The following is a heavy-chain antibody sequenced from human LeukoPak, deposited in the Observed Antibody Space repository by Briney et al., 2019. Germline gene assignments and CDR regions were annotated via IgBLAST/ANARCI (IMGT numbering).Heavy chain of an antibody. CDR1: GYTFTRYY. CDR3: AKARYCDGSSYYSS. D-gene: IGHD3-22*01. V-gene: IGHV1-2*02. J-gene: IGHJ4*02. Sequence: ASVKVSCKASGYTFTRYYMHWVRQTPGQGLEWMGWINPNTGGTNYAQKFQGRVTMTTDTSTSTAYMELSRPGSDDTAVYYCAKARYCDGSSYYSSWGQGNLVTVSS. CDR2: INPNTGGT.